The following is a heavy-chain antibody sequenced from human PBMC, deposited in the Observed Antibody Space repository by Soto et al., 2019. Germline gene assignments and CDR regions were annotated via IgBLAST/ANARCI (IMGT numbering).Heavy chain of an antibody. V-gene: IGHV3-23*01. CDR1: GFTFSKYA. CDR3: AKDRGPNDSSGYYSILTDS. D-gene: IGHD3-22*01. J-gene: IGHJ4*02. Sequence: PGGSLRLSCAASGFTFSKYAMTWARQAPGKGLEWVSAISYNGGGTYYVDSVKGRFTVSRDNSKNTLYLQMHSLRAEDTAVYYCAKDRGPNDSSGYYSILTDSWGQGTVVTVSS. CDR2: ISYNGGGT.